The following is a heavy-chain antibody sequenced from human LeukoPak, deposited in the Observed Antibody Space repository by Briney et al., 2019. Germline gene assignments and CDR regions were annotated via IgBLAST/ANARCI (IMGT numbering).Heavy chain of an antibody. CDR3: AKDRAAAGSAIWFDP. CDR1: GFTFSSYG. CDR2: IWYDGSNK. J-gene: IGHJ5*02. D-gene: IGHD6-13*01. Sequence: PGGSLRLSCAASGFTFSSYGMHWVRQAPGKGLEWVAVIWYDGSNKYYADSVKGRFIISRDNSKNTLYLQMNSLRAEDTAVYYCAKDRAAAGSAIWFDPWGQGTLVTVSS. V-gene: IGHV3-33*06.